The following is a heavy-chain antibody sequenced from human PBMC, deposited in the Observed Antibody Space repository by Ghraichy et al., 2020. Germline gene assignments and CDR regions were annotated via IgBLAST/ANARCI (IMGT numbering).Heavy chain of an antibody. Sequence: GGSLRLSCAASGFTFSSYAMHWVRQAPGKGLEWVAVISYDGSNKYYADSVKGRFTISRDNSKNSLYLQMNSLRDEDTAVYYCARNYFDYWGQGTLVTVSS. CDR1: GFTFSSYA. V-gene: IGHV3-30-3*01. CDR2: ISYDGSNK. J-gene: IGHJ4*02. CDR3: ARNYFDY.